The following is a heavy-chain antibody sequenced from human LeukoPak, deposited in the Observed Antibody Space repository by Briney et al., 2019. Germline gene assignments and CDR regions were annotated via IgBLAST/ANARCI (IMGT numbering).Heavy chain of an antibody. CDR3: AKDRDSSSWTHFDY. CDR2: IKEDGGET. D-gene: IGHD6-13*01. J-gene: IGHJ4*02. CDR1: GFVFSNYW. V-gene: IGHV3-7*03. Sequence: GGSPRLSCVASGFVFSNYWMGWVRQAPGKGLEWVANIKEDGGETYYVDSVKGRFTISRDNAKNSLYLQMNSLRAEDTALYYCAKDRDSSSWTHFDYWGQGTLVTVSS.